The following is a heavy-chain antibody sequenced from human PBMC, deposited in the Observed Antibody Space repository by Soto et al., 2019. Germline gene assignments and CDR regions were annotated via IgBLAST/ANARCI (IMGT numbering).Heavy chain of an antibody. CDR1: GYTFTNYW. CDR2: IYPGDSDT. J-gene: IGHJ5*02. D-gene: IGHD2-2*01. CDR3: ARRGPAEEWFDT. V-gene: IGHV5-51*01. Sequence: GESLKISCKGSGYTFTNYWIGWVRQMPGKGLEWRGIIYPGDSDTRYNPSFHGQVTISADKSITTAYLQWNSVTASDTAIYYCARRGPAEEWFDTWGQGALVTVSS.